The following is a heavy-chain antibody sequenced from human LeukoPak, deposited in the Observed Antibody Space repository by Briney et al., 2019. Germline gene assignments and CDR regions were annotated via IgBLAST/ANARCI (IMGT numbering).Heavy chain of an antibody. Sequence: GGSLRLSCAASGFTFSSYAMSCVRQAPGKGLEWVSAISGSGGSTYYADSVKGRFTISRDNSKNTLYLQMNSLRAEDTAVYYCAKDNPTYYDILTGYHDYDYWGQGTLVTVSS. J-gene: IGHJ4*02. CDR2: ISGSGGST. CDR1: GFTFSSYA. CDR3: AKDNPTYYDILTGYHDYDY. V-gene: IGHV3-23*01. D-gene: IGHD3-9*01.